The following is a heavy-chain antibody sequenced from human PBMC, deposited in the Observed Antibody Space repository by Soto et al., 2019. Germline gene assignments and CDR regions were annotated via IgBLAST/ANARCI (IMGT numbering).Heavy chain of an antibody. CDR3: ARDLVTPVHSTVTDVLDY. D-gene: IGHD4-17*01. V-gene: IGHV4-31*03. CDR2: IYYSGST. J-gene: IGHJ4*02. Sequence: QVQLQESGPGLVKPSQTLSLTCTVSGGSISSGGYYWSWIRQHPGKGLEWIGYIYYSGSTYYNPSLKSRVTISVDTSKNHFSLKLSSVTAAGTAVYYCARDLVTPVHSTVTDVLDYWGQGTLVTVSS. CDR1: GGSISSGGYY.